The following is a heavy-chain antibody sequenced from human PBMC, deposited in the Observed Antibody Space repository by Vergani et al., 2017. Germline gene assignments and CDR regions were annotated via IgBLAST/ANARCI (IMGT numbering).Heavy chain of an antibody. D-gene: IGHD2-8*01. CDR2: ISSSSGYI. V-gene: IGHV3-21*01. Sequence: EVQLVESGGGLVKPGGSLRLSCAASGFTFSSYSMNWVRQAPGKGLEWVASISSSSGYIYYADSLKGRFTISRDNAKNSLYLQMNSLRAEDTAVYYCARDRHYATTGFDDWGQGTLVTVSS. J-gene: IGHJ4*02. CDR1: GFTFSSYS. CDR3: ARDRHYATTGFDD.